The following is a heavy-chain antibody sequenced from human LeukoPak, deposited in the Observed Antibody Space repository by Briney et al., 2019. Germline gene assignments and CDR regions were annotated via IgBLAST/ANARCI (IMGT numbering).Heavy chain of an antibody. J-gene: IGHJ4*02. D-gene: IGHD2-21*02. CDR1: GGSISSGGYY. Sequence: SETLSLTCTVSGGSISSGGYYWSWIRQHPGKGLEWIGYIYYSGSTYYNPSLKSRVTISVDTSKNQFSLKLSSVTAADTAVYYCARLQSLLGLVATAEYYFDYWGQGTLVTVSS. CDR3: ARLQSLLGLVATAEYYFDY. V-gene: IGHV4-31*03. CDR2: IYYSGST.